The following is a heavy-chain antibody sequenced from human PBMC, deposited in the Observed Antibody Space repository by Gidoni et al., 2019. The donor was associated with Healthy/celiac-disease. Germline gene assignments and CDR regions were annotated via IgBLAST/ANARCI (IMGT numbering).Heavy chain of an antibody. V-gene: IGHV4-31*03. CDR3: ARDWGGMDV. Sequence: VPLQESGPGLVKPSQTLSLTCPFSGGSISSGGYYWSGIRQHPGKGLEWIGYIYYSGSTYYNPSLKSRVTISVDTSKNQFSLKLSSVTAADTAVYDWARDWGGMDVWGQGTTVTVSS. J-gene: IGHJ6*01. CDR2: IYYSGST. CDR1: GGSISSGGYY. D-gene: IGHD3-16*01.